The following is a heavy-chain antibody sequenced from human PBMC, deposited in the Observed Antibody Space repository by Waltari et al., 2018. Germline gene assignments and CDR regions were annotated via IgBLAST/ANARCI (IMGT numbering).Heavy chain of an antibody. CDR2: IYSGGST. CDR1: GPTVSRAY. D-gene: IGHD2-2*01. Sequence: EVQLVESGGGLVQPGWSLRLSCVASGPTVSRAYTSWVRQAPGRGLEWVSVIYSGGSTFYAASVKGRFTISRDNSKNALYLQMSSLRAEDTAVYFCASCSRSSCYQGGFDYWGQGTLVTFTS. J-gene: IGHJ4*02. V-gene: IGHV3-53*01. CDR3: ASCSRSSCYQGGFDY.